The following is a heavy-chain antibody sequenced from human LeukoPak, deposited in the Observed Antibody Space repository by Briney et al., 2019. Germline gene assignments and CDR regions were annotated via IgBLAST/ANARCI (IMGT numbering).Heavy chain of an antibody. J-gene: IGHJ4*02. V-gene: IGHV3-74*01. CDR2: ILKDGVST. Sequence: GGSLRLSCAASGVTFNRYWMYWVRHAPGEGPVWGAHILKDGVSTNYADSVKGPFTISRDNAQKTQSLQMNSVRAQSTGVYNCVRNNYGYDYWGQGTPVTVSS. D-gene: IGHD5-18*01. CDR1: GVTFNRYW. CDR3: VRNNYGYDY.